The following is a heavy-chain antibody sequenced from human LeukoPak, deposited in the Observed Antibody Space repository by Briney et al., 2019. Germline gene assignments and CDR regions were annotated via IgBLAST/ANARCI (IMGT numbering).Heavy chain of an antibody. CDR1: GFTVSSNY. CDR2: IYSAGHT. Sequence: GGSLRLSCAASGFTVSSNYMSWVRQAPGKGLEWVSIIYSAGHTYYADSVKGRFTISRDNSKSMLYLQMNSLRAEDTAVYYCARDLEYCSGTTCYVAYFQHWGQGTLVTVSS. CDR3: ARDLEYCSGTTCYVAYFQH. D-gene: IGHD2-2*01. V-gene: IGHV3-66*01. J-gene: IGHJ1*01.